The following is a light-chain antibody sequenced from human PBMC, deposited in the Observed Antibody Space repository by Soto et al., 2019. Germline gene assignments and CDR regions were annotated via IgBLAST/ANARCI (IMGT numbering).Light chain of an antibody. J-gene: IGLJ1*01. CDR2: EIN. V-gene: IGLV2-8*01. CDR1: SSDVGAYDY. Sequence: SVLTQPPSASGSPGQSVTISCTGTSSDVGAYDYVSWYQQHPGKAPKLMIYEINKRPSGVPDRFSGSKSGNTASLTVSGLQAEDEADYYCSSYAGSSNVFGTGTKVTVL. CDR3: SSYAGSSNV.